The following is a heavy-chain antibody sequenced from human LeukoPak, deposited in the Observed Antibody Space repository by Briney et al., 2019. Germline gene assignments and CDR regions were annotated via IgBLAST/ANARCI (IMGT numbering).Heavy chain of an antibody. Sequence: PGGSLRLSCAASGFTFNTYGMTWVRQPPGKGLEWIGEINHSGGTNYNPSLKSRVTISVDTSKNQFSLKLSSVTAADTAVYYCARRTKTRRLTVWGSYRMNDFFDYWGQGTLVTVSS. V-gene: IGHV4-34*01. CDR1: GFTFNTYG. CDR2: INHSGGT. D-gene: IGHD3-16*02. CDR3: ARRTKTRRLTVWGSYRMNDFFDY. J-gene: IGHJ4*02.